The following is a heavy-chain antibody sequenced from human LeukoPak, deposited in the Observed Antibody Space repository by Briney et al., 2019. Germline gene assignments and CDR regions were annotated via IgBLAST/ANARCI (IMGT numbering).Heavy chain of an antibody. Sequence: ASVKVSCKASGYTFTGYYMHWVRQAPGRVLEWMGWINPNSGGTNYAQKFQGRVTMTRDTSISTAYMELSRLRSDDTAVYYCARPETTGNFDYWGQGTLVTVSS. J-gene: IGHJ4*02. CDR2: INPNSGGT. D-gene: IGHD4-17*01. V-gene: IGHV1-2*02. CDR1: GYTFTGYY. CDR3: ARPETTGNFDY.